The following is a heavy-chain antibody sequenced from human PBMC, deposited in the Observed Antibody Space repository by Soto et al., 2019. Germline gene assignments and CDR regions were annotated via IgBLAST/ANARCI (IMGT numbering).Heavy chain of an antibody. CDR1: GGSISSGDYY. CDR2: IYYSGST. V-gene: IGHV4-30-4*01. Sequence: SETLSLTCTVSGGSISSGDYYWSWIRQPPGKGLEWIGYIYYSGSTYYNPSLKSRVTISVDTSKNQFSLKLSSVTAADTAVYYCARVMIYCISTSCYADYYYGMDVWGQGTTVTVS. J-gene: IGHJ6*02. CDR3: ARVMIYCISTSCYADYYYGMDV. D-gene: IGHD2-2*01.